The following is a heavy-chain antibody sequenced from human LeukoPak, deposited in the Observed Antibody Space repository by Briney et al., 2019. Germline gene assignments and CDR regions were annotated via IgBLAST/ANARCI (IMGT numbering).Heavy chain of an antibody. Sequence: SVKVSCKASGGTFSSYAISWVRQAPGQGLEWMGGIIPIFGTANYAQKFQGRVTITADESTSTAYMELSSLRSEDTAVYYCASVSTAVAGFGGRYFDYGGQGTLVTVSS. CDR1: GGTFSSYA. CDR2: IIPIFGTA. V-gene: IGHV1-69*13. D-gene: IGHD6-19*01. J-gene: IGHJ4*02. CDR3: ASVSTAVAGFGGRYFDY.